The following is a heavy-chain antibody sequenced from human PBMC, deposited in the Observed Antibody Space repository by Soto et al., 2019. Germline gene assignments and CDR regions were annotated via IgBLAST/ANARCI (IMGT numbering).Heavy chain of an antibody. V-gene: IGHV4-34*01. J-gene: IGHJ6*03. CDR3: ARVPWGYYYYYYMYV. CDR2: INHSGST. D-gene: IGHD3-16*01. CDR1: GGSFSGYY. Sequence: TSETLSLTCAVSGGSFSGYYWHWIRQAPGKGLEWIGEINHSGSTNYNPSLKSRVTISVDTSKNQFSLKLSSVTAADTSVYYCARVPWGYYYYYYMYVWGKGNTVNVSS.